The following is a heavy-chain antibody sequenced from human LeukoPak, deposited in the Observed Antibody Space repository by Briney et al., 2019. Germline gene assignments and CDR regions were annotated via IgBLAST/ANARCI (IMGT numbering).Heavy chain of an antibody. V-gene: IGHV4-59*01. Sequence: SETLSLTCTVSGGSISSYYWSWIQQPPGKGLEWIGYIYYSESTNYNPSLKSRVTISVDTSKNQFSLKLSSVTAADTAVYYCARLVYGQQLGGPLNWFDPWGQGTLVTVSS. D-gene: IGHD6-13*01. CDR2: IYYSEST. J-gene: IGHJ5*02. CDR3: ARLVYGQQLGGPLNWFDP. CDR1: GGSISSYY.